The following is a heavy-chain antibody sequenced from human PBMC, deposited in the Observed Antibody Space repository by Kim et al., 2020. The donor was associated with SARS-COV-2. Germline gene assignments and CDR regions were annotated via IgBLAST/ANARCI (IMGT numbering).Heavy chain of an antibody. V-gene: IGHV4-34*01. CDR3: ARGGVWFRELFRGFRFDP. CDR2: INHSGST. Sequence: SETLSLTCAVYGGSFSGYYWSWIRQPPGKGLEWIGEINHSGSTNYNPSLKSRVTISVDTSKNQFSLKLSSVTAADTAVYYCARGGVWFRELFRGFRFDPWGQGTLVTVSS. J-gene: IGHJ5*02. D-gene: IGHD3-10*01. CDR1: GGSFSGYY.